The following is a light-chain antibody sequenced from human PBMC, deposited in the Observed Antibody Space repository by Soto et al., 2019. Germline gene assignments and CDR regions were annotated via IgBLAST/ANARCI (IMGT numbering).Light chain of an antibody. CDR2: EVS. J-gene: IGLJ1*01. V-gene: IGLV2-8*01. CDR3: SSYAGSSNV. CDR1: SSDVGGYNY. Sequence: QSALTKPPSASLSPGQSVAISCTGTSSDVGGYNYVSLYQQHPGKAPKLMIYEVSKRPSGVPDRFSGSKSGNTASLTVSGLQAEDEADYYCSSYAGSSNVFGTGTKVTVL.